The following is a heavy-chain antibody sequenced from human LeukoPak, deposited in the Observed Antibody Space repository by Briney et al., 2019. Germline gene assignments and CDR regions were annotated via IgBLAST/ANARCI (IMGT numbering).Heavy chain of an antibody. Sequence: LGRSLRLSCAASGFTFSSYAMHWVRQAPGKGLEWVAVISYDGSNKYYADSVKGRFTISRGNSKNTLYLQMNSLRAEDTAVYYCAGRTMTHDYRGQGTLVTVSS. V-gene: IGHV3-30-3*01. CDR2: ISYDGSNK. D-gene: IGHD3-22*01. CDR1: GFTFSSYA. J-gene: IGHJ4*02. CDR3: AGRTMTHDY.